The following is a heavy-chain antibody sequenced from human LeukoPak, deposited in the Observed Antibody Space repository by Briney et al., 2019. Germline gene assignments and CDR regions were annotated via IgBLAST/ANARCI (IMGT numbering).Heavy chain of an antibody. CDR2: IYTSGST. CDR3: ARDYTLDYYGSGSYYGGVFDP. Sequence: SETLSLTCTVSGGSISSYYWSRIRQPAGKGLEWIGRIYTSGSTNYNPSLKSRVTMSVDTSKNQFSLKLSSVTAADTAAYYCARDYTLDYYGSGSYYGGVFDPWGQGTLVTVSS. J-gene: IGHJ5*02. D-gene: IGHD3-10*01. V-gene: IGHV4-4*07. CDR1: GGSISSYY.